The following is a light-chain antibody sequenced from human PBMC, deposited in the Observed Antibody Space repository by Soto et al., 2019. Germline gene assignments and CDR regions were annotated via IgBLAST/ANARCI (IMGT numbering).Light chain of an antibody. CDR1: QGVGSN. CDR2: AAS. J-gene: IGKJ1*01. Sequence: EIVMTQSPGTLSVSPGERATLSCRASQGVGSNLAWYQQRPGQAPRLLIYAASTRATDIPARFTGRGSGTEFTLTISSLQSEDFAVYYCQQHSHWPPWTLGQGTRVEIQ. V-gene: IGKV3-15*01. CDR3: QQHSHWPPWT.